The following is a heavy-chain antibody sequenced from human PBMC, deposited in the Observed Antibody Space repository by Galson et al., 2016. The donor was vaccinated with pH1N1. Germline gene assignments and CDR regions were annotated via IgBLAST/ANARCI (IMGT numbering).Heavy chain of an antibody. J-gene: IGHJ3*02. CDR3: AKCRDTSGYSAFDM. CDR2: ISYTGSEE. V-gene: IGHV3-30*18. Sequence: LRPSCAASGFTFSNYGMHWVRQAPGKGLEWVAVISYTGSEEYYVESVKGRFTISRDNSKNTLYLQMNSLRLEDTAVYYCAKCRDTSGYSAFDMWGQGTTV. CDR1: GFTFSNYG. D-gene: IGHD3-22*01.